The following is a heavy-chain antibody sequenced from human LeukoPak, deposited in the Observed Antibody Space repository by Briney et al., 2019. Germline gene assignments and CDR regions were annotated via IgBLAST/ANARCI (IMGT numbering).Heavy chain of an antibody. D-gene: IGHD2-21*02. CDR2: ISSSSSYI. V-gene: IGHV3-21*01. Sequence: NPGGSLRLSCAASGFTFSSYSMNWVRQAPGKGLEWVSSISSSSSYIYYADSVKGRFTISRDNAKNSLYLQMNSLRAEDTAVYYCARSLAYCGGDCWYYYYGMDVWGQGTTVTVSS. J-gene: IGHJ6*02. CDR3: ARSLAYCGGDCWYYYYGMDV. CDR1: GFTFSSYS.